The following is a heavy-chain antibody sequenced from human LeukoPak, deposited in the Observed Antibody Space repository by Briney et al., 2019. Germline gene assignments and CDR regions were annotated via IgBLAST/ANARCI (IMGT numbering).Heavy chain of an antibody. V-gene: IGHV4-59*08. CDR1: GGSINISY. Sequence: SETLSLTCTVSGGSINISYWSWIRQPPGKGLEWIGYIYYRGSTNYNPSLKSRVTISVDTSKNRYSLKLSSVTAADTAVYYCARSGVFTGYDAFDIWGQGTRVTVSS. CDR2: IYYRGST. CDR3: ARSGVFTGYDAFDI. D-gene: IGHD6-13*01. J-gene: IGHJ3*02.